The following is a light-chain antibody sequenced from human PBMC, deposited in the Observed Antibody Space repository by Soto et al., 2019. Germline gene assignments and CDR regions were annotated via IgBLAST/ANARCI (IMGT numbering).Light chain of an antibody. J-gene: IGLJ3*02. CDR3: NSYTSSGAVV. Sequence: SALTQPASVSGSPGQSITISCTGTSSDVGGYNFVSWYQQHPGNAPKLIIYDVTSRPSGVSNRFSGSKSGNAASLTISGLQAEDEALYYCNSYTSSGAVVFGGGTQLTVL. V-gene: IGLV2-14*03. CDR1: SSDVGGYNF. CDR2: DVT.